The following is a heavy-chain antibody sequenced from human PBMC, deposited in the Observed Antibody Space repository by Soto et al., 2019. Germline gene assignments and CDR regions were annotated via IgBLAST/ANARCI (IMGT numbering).Heavy chain of an antibody. Sequence: SETLSLTCAVYGGSFSGYYWSWIRQPPGKGLEWIGEINHSGSTNYNPSLKSRVTISVDTSKNQFSLKLSSVTAAGTAVYYCARGGISGGSKMDVWGQGTTVTVSS. CDR1: GGSFSGYY. V-gene: IGHV4-34*01. CDR2: INHSGST. D-gene: IGHD2-15*01. CDR3: ARGGISGGSKMDV. J-gene: IGHJ6*02.